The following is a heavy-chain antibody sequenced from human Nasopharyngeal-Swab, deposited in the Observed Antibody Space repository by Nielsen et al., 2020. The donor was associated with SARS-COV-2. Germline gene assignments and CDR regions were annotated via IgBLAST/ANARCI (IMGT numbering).Heavy chain of an antibody. CDR3: AKDKRYFDWDGVDV. D-gene: IGHD3-9*01. CDR1: GFTFSTYG. V-gene: IGHV3-30*18. J-gene: IGHJ6*02. Sequence: GESLKISCAASGFTFSTYGMHWVRQAPGKGLEWVAVISYDGGSKYYADSVKGRFTISRDNSKNTLYLQMNSLRAEDTAVYYCAKDKRYFDWDGVDVWGQGTTVTVSS. CDR2: ISYDGGSK.